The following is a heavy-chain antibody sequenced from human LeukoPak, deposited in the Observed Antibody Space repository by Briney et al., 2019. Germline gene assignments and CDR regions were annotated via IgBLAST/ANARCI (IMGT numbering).Heavy chain of an antibody. J-gene: IGHJ4*02. CDR1: GGSISSGGYY. CDR2: IYYSGST. D-gene: IGHD3-10*01. V-gene: IGHV4-31*03. CDR3: ARLWFGELSSFDY. Sequence: PSETLSLTCTVSGGSISSGGYYWRWIRQHPGKGLEWIGYIYYSGSTYYNPSLKSRVTISVDTSKNQFSLKLSSVTAADTAVYYCARLWFGELSSFDYWGQGTLVTVSS.